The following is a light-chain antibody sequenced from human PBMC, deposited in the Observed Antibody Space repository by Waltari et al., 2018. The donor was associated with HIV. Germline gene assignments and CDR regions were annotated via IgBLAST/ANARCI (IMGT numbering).Light chain of an antibody. CDR1: QDISTY. Sequence: ATRMTQPPPSISASTGDRVTITCRASQDISTYVAWYQQKPGKAPKLLMFGSTILQSGVPSRFNGSGSGTDFSLNINCLQSEDFATYYCHQYSSFPQTFGQGTKVEIK. V-gene: IGKV1-8*01. CDR2: GST. CDR3: HQYSSFPQT. J-gene: IGKJ1*01.